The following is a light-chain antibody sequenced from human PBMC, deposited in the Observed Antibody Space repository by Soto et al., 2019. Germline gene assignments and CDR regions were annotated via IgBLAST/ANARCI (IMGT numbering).Light chain of an antibody. CDR2: AAS. CDR3: HQYSSSTKT. J-gene: IGKJ1*01. V-gene: IGKV3-20*01. Sequence: IVLTQSPGTLSLSPGERATLSCRAGQSVRNNYLAWYQQRPGQAPSLLIYAASSRATGIPERFSGSGSGTDFTLTISRLVPEDFAVYYCHQYSSSTKTCGQGTKVDIK. CDR1: QSVRNNY.